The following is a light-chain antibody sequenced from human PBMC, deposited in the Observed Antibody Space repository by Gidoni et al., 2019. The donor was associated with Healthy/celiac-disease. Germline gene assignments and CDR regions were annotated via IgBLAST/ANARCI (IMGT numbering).Light chain of an antibody. J-gene: IGKJ4*01. Sequence: DIVMTQSPLSLPVPPGEPASISCRSSHSLLHSNGYNSLDWYLQKPGQSPQLLIYLGSNRASGVPDRFSGSGSGTDFTLKISRVEAEDVGVYYCMQALQTPPFXGXTKVEIK. V-gene: IGKV2-28*01. CDR2: LGS. CDR3: MQALQTPP. CDR1: HSLLHSNGYNS.